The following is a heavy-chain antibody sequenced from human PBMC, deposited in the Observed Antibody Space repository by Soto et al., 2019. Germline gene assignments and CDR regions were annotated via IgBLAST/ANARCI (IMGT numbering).Heavy chain of an antibody. V-gene: IGHV3-23*01. Sequence: EVQLLESGGGVVQPGGSLRLSCAASGFTFSSYAMSWVRQAPGKGLVWFSGVSASGNNTYLADSVKGRFTISRDNSRNTVYLQLSSLRDEDTAIYYCVTRANYMVQSWGQGTPVTVSS. CDR2: VSASGNNT. CDR1: GFTFSSYA. CDR3: VTRANYMVQS. D-gene: IGHD3-10*01. J-gene: IGHJ1*01.